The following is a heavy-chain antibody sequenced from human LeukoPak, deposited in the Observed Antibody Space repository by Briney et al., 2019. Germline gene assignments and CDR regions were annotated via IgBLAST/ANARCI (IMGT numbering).Heavy chain of an antibody. Sequence: GGSLRLSCAASGFTFDEYAMHWVRQAPGKGLEWVSGISYSSGTIGYVDSVKGRLTISRDNAKNSLYLQMNSLRPEDTALYYCAKDRGGSSELGDAFDVWGQGTMVTVSS. CDR3: AKDRGGSSELGDAFDV. CDR1: GFTFDEYA. D-gene: IGHD1-26*01. J-gene: IGHJ3*01. CDR2: ISYSSGTI. V-gene: IGHV3-9*01.